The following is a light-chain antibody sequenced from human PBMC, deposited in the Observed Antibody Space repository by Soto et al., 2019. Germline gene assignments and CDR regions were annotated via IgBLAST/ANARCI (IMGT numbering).Light chain of an antibody. CDR2: AAS. CDR3: QQLNSFT. V-gene: IGKV1-9*01. J-gene: IGKJ4*01. CDR1: QGISSY. Sequence: DIQLTQSPSFLSASIGDRVTITCRASQGISSYLAWYQQKPAKAPKLLIYAASTLQSGVPSRFSGSGSGTEFTLTISRLQPEDFATYYCQQLNSFTFGGGTKVEIK.